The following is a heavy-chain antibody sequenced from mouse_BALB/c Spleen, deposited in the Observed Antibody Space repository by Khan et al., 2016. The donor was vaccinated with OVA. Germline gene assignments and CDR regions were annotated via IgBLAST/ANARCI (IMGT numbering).Heavy chain of an antibody. J-gene: IGHJ4*01. CDR3: ARPPYFSYTRDH. V-gene: IGHV9-3-1*01. D-gene: IGHD2-10*01. CDR2: INTYTGES. Sequence: LVESGPELKKPGETVKISCKASGYTFTNYGMNWVKQSPGKALKWMGWINTYTGESTYADDFKGRFAFSLETSASTAYLQINNLKNEDTATYFCARPPYFSYTRDHWGQGTSVTVSS. CDR1: GYTFTNYG.